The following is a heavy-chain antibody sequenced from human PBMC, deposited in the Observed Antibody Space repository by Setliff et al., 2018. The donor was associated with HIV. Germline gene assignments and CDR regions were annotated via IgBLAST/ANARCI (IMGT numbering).Heavy chain of an antibody. Sequence: SETLSLTCSVSGGSIRSGCYYWSWIRQPPGKGLEWIGYINTSGSTNYNPPLRSRLTIAVDTTKRQFSLTMTSVTAADTAVYYCARGLSSQTYWGTRPLGLDYWGQGSLVTVSS. D-gene: IGHD2-2*01. CDR2: INTSGST. CDR1: GGSIRSGCYY. V-gene: IGHV4-61*01. J-gene: IGHJ4*01. CDR3: ARGLSSQTYWGTRPLGLDY.